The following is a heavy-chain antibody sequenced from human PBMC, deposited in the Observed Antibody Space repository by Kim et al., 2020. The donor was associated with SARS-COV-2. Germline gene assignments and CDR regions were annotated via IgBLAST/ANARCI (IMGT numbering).Heavy chain of an antibody. D-gene: IGHD5-12*01. Sequence: SVKVSCKASGGTFSSYAISWVRQAPGQGLEWMGGIIPIFGTANYAQKFQGRVTITADESTSTAYMELSSLRSEDTAVYYCAREKRGWLQLIFYFDYWGQGTLVTVSS. V-gene: IGHV1-69*13. CDR1: GGTFSSYA. CDR3: AREKRGWLQLIFYFDY. CDR2: IIPIFGTA. J-gene: IGHJ4*02.